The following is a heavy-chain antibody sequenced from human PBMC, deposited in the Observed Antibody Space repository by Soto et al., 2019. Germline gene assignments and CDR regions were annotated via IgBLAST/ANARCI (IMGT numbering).Heavy chain of an antibody. V-gene: IGHV4-59*01. D-gene: IGHD4-17*01. CDR3: AREDAGDDYGAFDI. CDR2: IYYSGST. CDR1: GGSISSYY. J-gene: IGHJ3*02. Sequence: PSETLSLTCTVSGGSISSYYWSWIRQPPGKGLEWIGYIYYSGSTNYNPSLKSRVTISVDTSKNQFSLKLSSVTAADTAVYYCAREDAGDDYGAFDIWGQGTMVTVSS.